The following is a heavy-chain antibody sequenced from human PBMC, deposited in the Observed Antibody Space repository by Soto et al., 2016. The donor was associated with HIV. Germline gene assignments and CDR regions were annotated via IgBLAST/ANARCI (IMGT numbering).Heavy chain of an antibody. J-gene: IGHJ6*03. Sequence: QVQLVQSGAEVKKPGSSVKVYCKASGGTFTREAFSWVRQAPGQGLEWMGGIIPSLGRTNHAQKFQGRVAISADISTATAYLELSSLRSEDTAVYYCAGHNYEILTESDQETTSYNYYMDVWGNGTAVTVSS. CDR2: IIPSLGRT. CDR1: GGTFTREA. D-gene: IGHD3-9*01. V-gene: IGHV1-69*10. CDR3: AGHNYEILTESDQETTSYNYYMDV.